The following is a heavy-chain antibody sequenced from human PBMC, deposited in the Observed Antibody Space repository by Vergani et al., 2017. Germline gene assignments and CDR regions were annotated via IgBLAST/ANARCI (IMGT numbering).Heavy chain of an antibody. Sequence: QVQLVQSGAEVKKPGASVKVSCKASGYTFTSYGFSWVRQAPGQGLEWMGWISAYNGNTNYAQNLQGRVTMTTDTSTSTAYMELRSLRSDDTAVYYCARAHPTITMIVLYAFDIWGQGTMVTVSS. CDR2: ISAYNGNT. D-gene: IGHD3-22*01. CDR1: GYTFTSYG. J-gene: IGHJ3*02. CDR3: ARAHPTITMIVLYAFDI. V-gene: IGHV1-18*01.